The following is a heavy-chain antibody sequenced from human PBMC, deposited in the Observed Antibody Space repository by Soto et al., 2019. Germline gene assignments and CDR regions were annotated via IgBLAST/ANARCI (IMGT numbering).Heavy chain of an antibody. Sequence: EMQLVESGLASVQPGRTLRLSCAASGFTFDDYAMQWVRLTPGKGLEWVSRINWNSDIMDYAVYVKGRFTISRDTANKSMDLQMNHLRVEDTGVYFIAKDHIFGGDWESRLGFDVWGKGTMVTVSS. CDR2: INWNSDIM. D-gene: IGHD2-21*02. CDR1: GFTFDDYA. V-gene: IGHV3-9*01. CDR3: AKDHIFGGDWESRLGFDV. J-gene: IGHJ3*01.